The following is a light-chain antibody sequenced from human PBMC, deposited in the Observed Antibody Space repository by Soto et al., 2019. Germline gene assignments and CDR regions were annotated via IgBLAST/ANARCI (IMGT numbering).Light chain of an antibody. CDR1: SSNIGSNT. Sequence: QSVLTQPPSASGTPGPRVTISCSGSSSNIGSNTVNWYQQLPGTAPKLLIYSNNQRPSGVPDRFSGSKPGTSASLAISGLQSEDEADYYCAAWDDSLNASYVFGTGTKVTVL. CDR3: AAWDDSLNASYV. V-gene: IGLV1-44*01. CDR2: SNN. J-gene: IGLJ1*01.